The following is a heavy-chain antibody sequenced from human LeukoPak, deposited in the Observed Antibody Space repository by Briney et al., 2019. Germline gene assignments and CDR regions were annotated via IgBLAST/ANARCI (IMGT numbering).Heavy chain of an antibody. Sequence: SETLSLTCTVSGGSISSGGYYWSWIRQHPGKGLEWIGYIYYTGSTYYNPSLKSRVIISVDTSKNQFSLKLNSVTAADTAVYYCARYCSSTSCRWFDPWGQGTLVTSPQ. CDR1: GGSISSGGYY. V-gene: IGHV4-31*03. D-gene: IGHD2-2*01. CDR2: IYYTGST. J-gene: IGHJ5*02. CDR3: ARYCSSTSCRWFDP.